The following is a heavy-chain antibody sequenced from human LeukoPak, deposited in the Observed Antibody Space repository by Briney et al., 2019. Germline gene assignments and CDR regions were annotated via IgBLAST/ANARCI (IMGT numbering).Heavy chain of an antibody. CDR3: AADKGYCSSTSCYATNWFDP. V-gene: IGHV1-58*02. CDR1: GFTFTSSA. CDR2: IVVGSGNT. J-gene: IGHJ5*02. D-gene: IGHD2-2*01. Sequence: ASVKVSCKASGFTFTSSAMQWVRQARGRRLEWIGWIVVGSGNTNYAQKFQERVTITRDMSTSTAYMELSSLRSEDTAVYYCAADKGYCSSTSCYATNWFDPWGQGTLVTVSS.